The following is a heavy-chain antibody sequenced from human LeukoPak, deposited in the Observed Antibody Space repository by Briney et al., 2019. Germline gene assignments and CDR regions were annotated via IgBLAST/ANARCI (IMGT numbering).Heavy chain of an antibody. CDR3: ARGVSYYDSSGYKH. J-gene: IGHJ1*01. CDR2: IYYSGST. CDR1: GGSISSYY. Sequence: SETLSLTCTVSGGSISSYYWSWIRQPQGKGLEWIGYIYYSGSTNYNPSLKSRVTISVDTSKNQFSLKLSSVTAADTAVYYCARGVSYYDSSGYKHWGQGTLVTVSS. D-gene: IGHD3-22*01. V-gene: IGHV4-59*01.